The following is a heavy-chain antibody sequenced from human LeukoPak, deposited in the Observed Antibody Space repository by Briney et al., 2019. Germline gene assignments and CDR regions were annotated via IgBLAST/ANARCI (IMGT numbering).Heavy chain of an antibody. CDR3: ARLQRGDNYGTEYYWFFDL. J-gene: IGHJ2*01. V-gene: IGHV4-59*08. Sequence: PSETLSLTCTVSGVSISSYYWSWIRQPPGKGLEWIGYIYYSGSTNYNPSLKSRVTISVDTSKSQFSLNLSSVTAADTAVYYCARLQRGDNYGTEYYWFFDLWGRGTLVTVSS. CDR2: IYYSGST. CDR1: GVSISSYY. D-gene: IGHD5-18*01.